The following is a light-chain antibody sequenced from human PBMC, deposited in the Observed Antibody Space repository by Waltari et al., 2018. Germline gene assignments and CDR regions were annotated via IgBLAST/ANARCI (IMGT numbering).Light chain of an antibody. CDR1: QDIYNS. J-gene: IGKJ3*01. Sequence: DIQMTQSPSSLSASVGDRVTITCQASQDIYNSLNWYQQKPGKPPKLLIYDASNWETGVPSRFSGSGSGTDFTYTISSLQPEDIETYYCQQYASFLFTFGPGTKVDIK. CDR2: DAS. V-gene: IGKV1-33*01. CDR3: QQYASFLFT.